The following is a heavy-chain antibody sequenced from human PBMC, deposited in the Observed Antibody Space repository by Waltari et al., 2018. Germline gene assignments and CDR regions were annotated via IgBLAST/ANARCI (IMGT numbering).Heavy chain of an antibody. J-gene: IGHJ4*02. D-gene: IGHD2-21*01. CDR2: RSYDGSNK. CDR3: AKEMRCGGDCSSAAFDY. V-gene: IGHV3-30*18. CDR1: GFTFSSYG. Sequence: QVQLVESGGGVVQPGRSLRLSCAASGFTFSSYGMHWVRQAPGKGLEWVAVRSYDGSNKYYADSVKGRFTISRDNSKNTLYLQMNSLRAEATAVYYCAKEMRCGGDCSSAAFDYWGQGTLVTVSS.